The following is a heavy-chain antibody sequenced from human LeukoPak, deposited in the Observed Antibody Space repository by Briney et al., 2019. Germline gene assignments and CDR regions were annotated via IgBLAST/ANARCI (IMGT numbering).Heavy chain of an antibody. D-gene: IGHD1-7*01. CDR3: AREDDWNYEDF. CDR2: IKQDGSEK. J-gene: IGHJ4*02. CDR1: GFTFNNYW. Sequence: GGSLRLSCAASGFTFNNYWMSWVRQAPGKGLEWVANIKQDGSEKYYVNSVKGRFTISRDNAKNSLYLQMNSLRAEDTAIYYCAREDDWNYEDFWGQGTLVTVSS. V-gene: IGHV3-7*01.